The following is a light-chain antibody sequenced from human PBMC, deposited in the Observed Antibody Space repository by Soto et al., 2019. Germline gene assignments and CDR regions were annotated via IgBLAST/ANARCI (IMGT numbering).Light chain of an antibody. CDR3: CSHAGNYTYV. Sequence: QSVLTQPRSVSGSPGQSLTISCTGTSSDVGGYNYVSWYQQYPGQVPKLMIYDVTKRPSGVPDRFSGSKSGNTASLTISGLQAEDEADYYCCSHAGNYTYVFGTGTKVTVL. J-gene: IGLJ1*01. CDR1: SSDVGGYNY. CDR2: DVT. V-gene: IGLV2-11*01.